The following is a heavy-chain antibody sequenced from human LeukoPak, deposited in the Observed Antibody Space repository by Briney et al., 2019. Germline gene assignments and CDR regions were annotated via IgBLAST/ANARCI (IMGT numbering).Heavy chain of an antibody. V-gene: IGHV3-48*04. CDR1: GFTFSSYS. CDR3: ARDSIAARPDYYYYYMDV. CDR2: IISSSSKI. Sequence: GGSLRLSCTASGFTFSSYSMNWVRQAPGKGLEWVSYIISSSSKIYYADSVKGRFTISRDNAKNSLYLQMNSLRAEDTAVYYCARDSIAARPDYYYYYMDVWGKGTTVTVSS. J-gene: IGHJ6*03. D-gene: IGHD6-6*01.